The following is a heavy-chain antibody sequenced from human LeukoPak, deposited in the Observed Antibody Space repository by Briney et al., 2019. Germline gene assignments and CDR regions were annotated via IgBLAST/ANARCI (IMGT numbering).Heavy chain of an antibody. CDR1: GFRFSGYW. J-gene: IGHJ4*02. V-gene: IGHV3-7*03. Sequence: GGSLRLSCAASGFRFSGYWMTWVRQAPGKGLEWVANIKGDGSGTSYVTSVRGRFTISRDNAKNSLYLQMNNLRVEDTAVYYCAREEVKSFDNWGQGTLVTVSS. CDR3: AREEVKSFDN. CDR2: IKGDGSGT.